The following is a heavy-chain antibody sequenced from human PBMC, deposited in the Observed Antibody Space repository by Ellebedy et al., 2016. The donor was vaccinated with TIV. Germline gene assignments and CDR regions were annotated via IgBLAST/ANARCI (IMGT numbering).Heavy chain of an antibody. CDR1: GGSVYHWG. CDR2: INYGGTT. Sequence: MPSETLSLTCTVSGGSVYHWGWVWIRQPPGKGLEWIGSINYGGTTYCNPSLKSRLTLSVDTSKNQFSLELSSVTAADTAVYYCARGGASSKYFDYWGQGTLVTVSS. CDR3: ARGGASSKYFDY. V-gene: IGHV4-39*07. J-gene: IGHJ4*02.